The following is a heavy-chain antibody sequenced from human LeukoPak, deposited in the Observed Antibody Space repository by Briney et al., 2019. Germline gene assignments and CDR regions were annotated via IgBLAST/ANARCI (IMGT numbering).Heavy chain of an antibody. CDR1: GFTFSSYW. D-gene: IGHD1-26*01. J-gene: IGHJ4*02. Sequence: GGSLRLSCAASGFTFSSYWMTWVRQAPGKGLEWVANIKQDGGEKYYVDSVKGRFTISRDNAKSSLYLQMNSLRAEDTAVYYCARDVGPLWELLFDYWGQGTLVTVSS. V-gene: IGHV3-7*01. CDR3: ARDVGPLWELLFDY. CDR2: IKQDGGEK.